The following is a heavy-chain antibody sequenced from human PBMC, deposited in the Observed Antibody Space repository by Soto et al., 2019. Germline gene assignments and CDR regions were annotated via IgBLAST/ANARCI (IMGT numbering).Heavy chain of an antibody. CDR1: GFTFSSYW. D-gene: IGHD3-9*01. Sequence: PGGSLRLSCAASGFTFSSYWMHWVRQAPGKGLVWVSRINSDGSSTSYADSVKGRFTISRDNAKNTLYLQMNSLRAEDTAVYYCARARGTYYDILTGYYNVVTPPDYWGQGTLVTVSS. J-gene: IGHJ4*02. CDR3: ARARGTYYDILTGYYNVVTPPDY. CDR2: INSDGSST. V-gene: IGHV3-74*01.